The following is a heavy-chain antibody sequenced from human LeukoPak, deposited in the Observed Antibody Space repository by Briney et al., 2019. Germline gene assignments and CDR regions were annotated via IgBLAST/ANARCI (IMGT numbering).Heavy chain of an antibody. CDR2: INPSGGST. Sequence: ASVKVSCKASGYTFTSYYMHWVRQAPGQGLEWMGIINPSGGSTSYAQKFQGRVTTTRDTSTSTVYMELSSLRSEDTAVYYCARDSSGYCFDYWGQGTLVTVSS. J-gene: IGHJ4*02. CDR1: GYTFTSYY. V-gene: IGHV1-46*01. CDR3: ARDSSGYCFDY. D-gene: IGHD3-22*01.